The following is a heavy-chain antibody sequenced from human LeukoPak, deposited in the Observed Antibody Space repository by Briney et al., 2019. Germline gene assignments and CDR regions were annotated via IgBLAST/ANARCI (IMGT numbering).Heavy chain of an antibody. J-gene: IGHJ4*02. V-gene: IGHV3-66*01. CDR1: GLTVSGNY. CDR3: ARTLGESYDS. D-gene: IGHD3-10*01. CDR2: IYSGGDT. Sequence: PGGSLRLSCAASGLTVSGNYMSWVRQAPGKGLEWVSVIYSGGDTYYADSVRGRFTTSRDNSKNTLYLQMNRLRAEDTAVYYCARTLGESYDSWGQGTLVTVSS.